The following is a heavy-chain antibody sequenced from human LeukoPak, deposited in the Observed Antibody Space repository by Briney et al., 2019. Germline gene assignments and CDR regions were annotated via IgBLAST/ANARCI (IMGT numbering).Heavy chain of an antibody. CDR2: INHSGST. CDR3: ERVLGYDSSGHFQH. V-gene: IGHV4-34*01. D-gene: IGHD3-22*01. CDR1: GGSFSGYY. J-gene: IGHJ1*01. Sequence: SETLSLTCAVYGGSFSGYYWSWIRQPPGKGLEWIGEINHSGSTNYNPSLKSRVTISVDTSKNQFSLKLSSVTAADTAVYYCERVLGYDSSGHFQHWGQGTLVTVSS.